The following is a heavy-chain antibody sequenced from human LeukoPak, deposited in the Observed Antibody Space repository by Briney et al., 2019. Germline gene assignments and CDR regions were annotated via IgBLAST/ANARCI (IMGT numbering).Heavy chain of an antibody. J-gene: IGHJ3*02. Sequence: GGSLRLSCAASGFTFSDYYMSWIRQAPGKGLEWVSYISSGSTIYYSDSVKGRFTISRDNAKNSLYLQMNSLRAEDTAVYYCASMCSGGSCYSGLDAFDIWGQGTMVTVSS. CDR3: ASMCSGGSCYSGLDAFDI. D-gene: IGHD2-15*01. CDR1: GFTFSDYY. V-gene: IGHV3-11*01. CDR2: ISSGSTI.